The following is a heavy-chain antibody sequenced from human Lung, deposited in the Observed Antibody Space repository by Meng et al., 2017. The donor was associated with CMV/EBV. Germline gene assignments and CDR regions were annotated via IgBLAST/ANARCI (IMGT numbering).Heavy chain of an antibody. CDR2: IKQDGSEK. V-gene: IGHV3-7*01. Sequence: GESLKISCAAPGFTFSSYWMSWVRQAPGKGLEWVANIKQDGSEKYYVDSVKGRFTISRDNAKNSLYLQMNSLRAEDTAVYYCARDTGYDDAFDIWGQGTMVTVAS. CDR1: GFTFSSYW. D-gene: IGHD5-12*01. CDR3: ARDTGYDDAFDI. J-gene: IGHJ3*02.